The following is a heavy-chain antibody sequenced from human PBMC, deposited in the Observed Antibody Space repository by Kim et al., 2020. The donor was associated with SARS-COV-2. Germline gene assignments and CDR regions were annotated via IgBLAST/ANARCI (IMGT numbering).Heavy chain of an antibody. CDR3: ARSLYHPPSSTWVRFAP. CDR1: GGSFIGYY. J-gene: IGHJ5*02. Sequence: SETLSLTCSVFGGSFIGYYWAWIRRPPGGGMEWIGEIYHSGKANYNPSLKGRVTISVDTSRNQFSLKLSSFTAADTAVSFFARSLYHPPSSTWVRFAPWG. D-gene: IGHD6-13*01. CDR2: IYHSGKA. V-gene: IGHV4-34*01.